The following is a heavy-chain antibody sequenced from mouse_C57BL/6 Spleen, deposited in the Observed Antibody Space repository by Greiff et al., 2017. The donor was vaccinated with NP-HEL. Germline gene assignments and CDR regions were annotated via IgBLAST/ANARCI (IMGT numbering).Heavy chain of an antibody. J-gene: IGHJ2*01. CDR1: GYTFTSYW. D-gene: IGHD1-2*01. V-gene: IGHV1-52*01. CDR2: IDPSDSET. CDR3: AREELRPYYLDY. Sequence: VKLQQPGAELVRPGSSVKLSCKASGYTFTSYWMHWVKQRPIQGLEWIGNIDPSDSETHYNQKFKDKATLTVDKSSSTAYMQLSSLTSEDSAVYYCAREELRPYYLDYWGQGTTLTVSS.